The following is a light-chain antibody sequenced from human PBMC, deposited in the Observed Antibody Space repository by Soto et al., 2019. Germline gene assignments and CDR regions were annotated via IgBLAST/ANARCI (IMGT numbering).Light chain of an antibody. CDR2: GND. CDR1: SSNIGADYD. Sequence: QAVVTQPPSVSGAPGQRVTISCTGSSSNIGADYDVNWHQQFPGTAPKLLIYGNDNRPSGVPDRFSGSKSDTSASLAVTGLQAEDEADYYCQSYDSGLSAVLFGGGTKLTVL. J-gene: IGLJ2*01. V-gene: IGLV1-40*01. CDR3: QSYDSGLSAVL.